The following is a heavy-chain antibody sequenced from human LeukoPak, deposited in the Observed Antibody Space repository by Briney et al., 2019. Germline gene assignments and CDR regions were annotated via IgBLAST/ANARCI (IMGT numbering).Heavy chain of an antibody. D-gene: IGHD3-3*01. CDR3: ARAVNFWSGYYDY. J-gene: IGHJ4*02. V-gene: IGHV4-61*02. CDR1: GGSISSGSYY. Sequence: SETLSLTCTVSGGSISSGSYYWSWIRQPAGKGLEWIGRIYTSGSTNHNPSLKSRVTISVDTSKNQFSLKLSSVTAADTAVYYCARAVNFWSGYYDYWGQGTLVTVSS. CDR2: IYTSGST.